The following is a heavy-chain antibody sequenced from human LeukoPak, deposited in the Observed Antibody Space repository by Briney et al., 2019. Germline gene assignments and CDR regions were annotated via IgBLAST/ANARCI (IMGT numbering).Heavy chain of an antibody. CDR1: GFTFSNAW. CDR3: TTRVVTTNDY. D-gene: IGHD2-21*02. Sequence: GGSLRLSCAASGFTFSNAWMNWVRQAPGKGLEWVGRITTKGDGETADCAAPMKGRCTISRYDSKSTLYLQMDSLKTEDTAVYYCTTRVVTTNDYWGQGALVTVSS. CDR2: ITTKGDGETA. J-gene: IGHJ4*02. V-gene: IGHV3-15*01.